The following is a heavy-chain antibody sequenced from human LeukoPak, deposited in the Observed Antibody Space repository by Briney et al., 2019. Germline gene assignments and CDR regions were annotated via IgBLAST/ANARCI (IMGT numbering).Heavy chain of an antibody. CDR3: ARDPGIAAAGTFDY. J-gene: IGHJ4*02. CDR2: ISYDGSNK. CDR1: GFTFSSYA. V-gene: IGHV3-30*04. Sequence: GGSLRLSCAASGFTFSSYAMHWVRQAPGKGLEWVAVISYDGSNKYYADSVKGRFTISRDNSKNTLYLQMNSLRAKDTAVYYCARDPGIAAAGTFDYWGQGTLVTVSS. D-gene: IGHD6-13*01.